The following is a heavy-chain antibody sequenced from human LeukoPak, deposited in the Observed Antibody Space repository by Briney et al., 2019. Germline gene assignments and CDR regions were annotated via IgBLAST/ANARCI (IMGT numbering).Heavy chain of an antibody. J-gene: IGHJ6*03. V-gene: IGHV4-34*01. Sequence: SETLSLTCAVDGGSFSHYYWSWIRQSPGMGLEWIGEINDSGTINYNPSLMSRVTISVDKSKNQFSLKLTSATAADTAVYYCARRWNYGRNYYIDVWGKGATVSVSS. D-gene: IGHD1-7*01. CDR1: GGSFSHYY. CDR2: INDSGTI. CDR3: ARRWNYGRNYYIDV.